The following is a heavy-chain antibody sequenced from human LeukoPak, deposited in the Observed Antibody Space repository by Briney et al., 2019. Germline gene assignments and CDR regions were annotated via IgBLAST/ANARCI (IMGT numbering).Heavy chain of an antibody. V-gene: IGHV3-30*18. CDR2: ISYDGSNK. CDR3: AKGGAAASYYYYGMDG. J-gene: IGHJ6*02. Sequence: PGRSLRLSCAASGFTFSNYGMHWVRQAPGKGLEWVAVISYDGSNKYYADSVRGRFTISRDNSKNTLYLQMNSLRAEDTAVYYCAKGGAAASYYYYGMDGWGQGTTVTVSS. CDR1: GFTFSNYG. D-gene: IGHD6-13*01.